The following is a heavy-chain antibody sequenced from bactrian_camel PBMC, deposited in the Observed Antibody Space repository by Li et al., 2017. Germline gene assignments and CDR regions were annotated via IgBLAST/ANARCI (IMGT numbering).Heavy chain of an antibody. CDR1: GYTFSTCC. D-gene: IGHD5*01. Sequence: HVQLVESGGGSVQAGGSLRLSCAASGYTFSTCCMGWFRQAPGKEREGVARIDSYGSTSYADSVKGRCTISRDNIKNTLYLQMNSLKPEDTAMYYCAARTGACYRPISDVYNYRGQGTQVTVS. V-gene: IGHV3S26*01. CDR2: IDSYGST. CDR3: AARTGACYRPISDVYNY. J-gene: IGHJ4*01.